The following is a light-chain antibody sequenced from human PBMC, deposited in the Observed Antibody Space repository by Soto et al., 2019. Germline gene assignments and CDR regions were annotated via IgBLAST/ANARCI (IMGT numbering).Light chain of an antibody. V-gene: IGLV2-14*01. J-gene: IGLJ1*01. CDR2: DVI. CDR1: SSDVGDYNY. Sequence: QSVLNQPAPLVGAPGPSITISFTGASSDVGDYNYVSWYQQHPGKAPKLILYDVINRPSGVSDRFSGSKSGYTASLTISGLLPEDEADYYCISYTSSSTSYVIATGTKV. CDR3: ISYTSSSTSYV.